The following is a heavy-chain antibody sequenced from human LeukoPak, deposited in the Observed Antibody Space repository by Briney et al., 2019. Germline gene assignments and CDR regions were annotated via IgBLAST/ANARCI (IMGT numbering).Heavy chain of an antibody. CDR2: ISGSGDNT. CDR3: ARDSPDGGSYRGPLGY. V-gene: IGHV3-23*01. Sequence: GGSLRLSCIAAGFTFSSFAMNWVRQAPGKGLEWVSAISGSGDNTDYADSVKGRFTISRDNSKNTLYLQMNSLRAEDTAVYYCARDSPDGGSYRGPLGYWGQGTLVTVSS. D-gene: IGHD3-16*02. J-gene: IGHJ4*02. CDR1: GFTFSSFA.